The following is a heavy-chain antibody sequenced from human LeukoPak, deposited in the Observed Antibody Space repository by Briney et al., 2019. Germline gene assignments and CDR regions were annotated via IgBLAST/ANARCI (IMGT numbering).Heavy chain of an antibody. CDR3: AGLHYYGSGSFD. CDR2: INHSGST. V-gene: IGHV4-34*01. J-gene: IGHJ4*02. Sequence: SETLSLTCSVYGGSFSGYYWSWIRQPPGKGLEWIGEINHSGSTNYNPSLKSRVTISVDTSKNQFSLKLSSVTAADTAVYYCAGLHYYGSGSFDWGQGTLVTVSS. D-gene: IGHD3-10*01. CDR1: GGSFSGYY.